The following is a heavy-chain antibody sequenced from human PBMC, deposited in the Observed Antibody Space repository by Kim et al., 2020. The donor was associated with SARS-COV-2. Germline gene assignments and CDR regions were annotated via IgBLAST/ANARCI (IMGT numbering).Heavy chain of an antibody. CDR1: GFTFSSYA. CDR2: ISYDGSNK. Sequence: GGSLRLSCAASGFTFSSYAMHWVRQAPGKGLEWVAVISYDGSNKYYADSVKGRFTISRDNSKNTLYLQMNSLRAEDTAVYYCARPRYCSGGRCYSLLGYWGQGTLVTVSS. J-gene: IGHJ4*02. V-gene: IGHV3-30*04. CDR3: ARPRYCSGGRCYSLLGY. D-gene: IGHD2-15*01.